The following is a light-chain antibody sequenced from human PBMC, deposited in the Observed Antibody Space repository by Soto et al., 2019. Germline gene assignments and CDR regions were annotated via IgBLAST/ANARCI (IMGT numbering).Light chain of an antibody. CDR2: DNN. CDR3: GPWETSRSPGL. V-gene: IGLV1-51*01. CDR1: SSNIGNNY. J-gene: IGLJ2*01. Sequence: QSVLTQPPSVSAAPGQKVTISCSGSSSNIGNNYVSWYQQLPGTAPKLLIYDNNKRPSGIPDRFSGSKSGTSATLGITGLRTGDEADNYGGPWETSRSPGLFGGGPK.